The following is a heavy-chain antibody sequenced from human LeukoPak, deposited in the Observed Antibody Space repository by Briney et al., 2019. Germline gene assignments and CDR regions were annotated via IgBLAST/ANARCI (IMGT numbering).Heavy chain of an antibody. D-gene: IGHD1-26*01. V-gene: IGHV1-2*02. CDR1: GYTFTGYY. CDR2: INPNSGGT. Sequence: ASVNVSCKASGYTFTGYYMHWVRQAPGQGLEWMGWINPNSGGTNYAQKFQGRVTMTRDTSISTAYMELSRLRSDDTAVYYCARPSLNSVSYWFDYWAREPWSPSPQ. J-gene: IGHJ4*02. CDR3: ARPSLNSVSYWFDY.